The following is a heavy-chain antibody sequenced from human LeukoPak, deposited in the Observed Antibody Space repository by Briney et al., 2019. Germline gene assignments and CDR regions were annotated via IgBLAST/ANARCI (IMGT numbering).Heavy chain of an antibody. CDR2: ISSSSSYI. CDR3: ARDYFRTEYSSSYYY. CDR1: GFTFSSYG. V-gene: IGHV3-21*01. D-gene: IGHD6-6*01. Sequence: GGSLRLSCAASGFTFSSYGMNWVRQAPGEGLELVSSISSSSSYIYSADSVKGRFTISRDNAKNSLYLQMNSLRAEDTAVYYCARDYFRTEYSSSYYYWGQGTLVTVSS. J-gene: IGHJ4*02.